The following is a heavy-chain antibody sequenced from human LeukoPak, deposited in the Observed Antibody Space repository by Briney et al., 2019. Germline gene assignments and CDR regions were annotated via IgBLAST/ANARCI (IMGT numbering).Heavy chain of an antibody. Sequence: GESLKISCVASGFSFSSYAMNWVRQAPGKGLEWVSGISGSGGTTYYADSVKGRFTISRDNSKNTLYLQMNSLRAEDTAVYYCARGDLPDYWGQGTLVTVSS. CDR3: ARGDLPDY. CDR2: ISGSGGTT. CDR1: GFSFSSYA. V-gene: IGHV3-23*01. J-gene: IGHJ4*02.